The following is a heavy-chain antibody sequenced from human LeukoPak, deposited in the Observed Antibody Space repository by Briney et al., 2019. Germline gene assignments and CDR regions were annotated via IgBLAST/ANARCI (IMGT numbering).Heavy chain of an antibody. CDR1: GFNFSSHG. CDR3: AKDQAYLGAFDY. CDR2: IRNDGNNQ. V-gene: IGHV3-30*02. Sequence: GGSLRLSCAASGFNFSSHGMHWVRQAPGRGLEWMAFIRNDGNNQYYGDSVKGRFTISRDNSKNTLYLQMNSLSAADTAVYYCAKDQAYLGAFDYWGRGTLVTVSS. J-gene: IGHJ4*02. D-gene: IGHD3-10*01.